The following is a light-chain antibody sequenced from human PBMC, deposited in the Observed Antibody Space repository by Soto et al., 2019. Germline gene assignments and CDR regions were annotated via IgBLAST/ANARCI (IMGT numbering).Light chain of an antibody. CDR3: LLYYGAAVV. Sequence: QSALTQPRSVSGSPGQSVTFSCIGTSSDIGTYNFVSWYQQNPGKAPKLLIYDVTKRPSGVPDRFSGSKSGNTASLTISGLQSEDEADYYCLLYYGAAVVFGGGTKLTVL. V-gene: IGLV2-11*01. CDR2: DVT. CDR1: SSDIGTYNF. J-gene: IGLJ2*01.